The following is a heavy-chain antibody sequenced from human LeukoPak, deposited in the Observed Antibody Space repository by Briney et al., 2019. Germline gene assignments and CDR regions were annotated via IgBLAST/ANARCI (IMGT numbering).Heavy chain of an antibody. Sequence: GGSLRLSCAASGFTFSAYVMHWVHQAPGKGPESVSAISRNGGTTYYASSVKGRFTISRDDSKNTLYLQMGSLSVEDMAVYYCARENQGGSDYWGQGTLVTVSS. V-gene: IGHV3-64*01. CDR1: GFTFSAYV. J-gene: IGHJ4*02. CDR2: ISRNGGTT. CDR3: ARENQGGSDY. D-gene: IGHD1-14*01.